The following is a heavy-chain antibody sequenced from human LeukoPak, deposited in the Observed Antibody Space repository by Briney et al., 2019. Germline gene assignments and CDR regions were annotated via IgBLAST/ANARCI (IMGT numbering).Heavy chain of an antibody. CDR3: ATDSGGSINFGDDENRPYYYYYGMDV. CDR1: GYTLTELS. D-gene: IGHD3-10*01. J-gene: IGHJ6*02. CDR2: FDPEDGET. Sequence: ASVKVSCKVSGYTLTELSMHWVRQAPGKGLEWMGGFDPEDGETIYAQKFQGRVTMTEDTSTDTAYMELSSLRSEDTAVYYCATDSGGSINFGDDENRPYYYYYGMDVWGQGTTVTVSS. V-gene: IGHV1-24*01.